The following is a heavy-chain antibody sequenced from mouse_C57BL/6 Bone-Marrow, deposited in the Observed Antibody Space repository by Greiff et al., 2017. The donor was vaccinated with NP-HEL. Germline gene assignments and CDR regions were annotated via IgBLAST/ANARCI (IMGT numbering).Heavy chain of an antibody. J-gene: IGHJ4*01. Sequence: VQLVESGAELVRPGASVTLSCKASGYTFTDYEMHWVKQTPVHGLEWIGAIDPETGGTAYNQKFKGKAILTADKSSSTAYMELRILTSEDSAVYYCIYDGYPYAMDYWGQGTSVTVSS. CDR3: IYDGYPYAMDY. CDR2: IDPETGGT. D-gene: IGHD2-3*01. V-gene: IGHV1-15*01. CDR1: GYTFTDYE.